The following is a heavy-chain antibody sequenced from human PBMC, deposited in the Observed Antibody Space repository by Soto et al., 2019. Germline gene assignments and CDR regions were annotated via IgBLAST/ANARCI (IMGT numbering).Heavy chain of an antibody. CDR1: GYTFTSYG. CDR2: ISAYNGNT. V-gene: IGHV1-18*01. Sequence: QVQLVQSGAEVKKPGASVKVSCKASGYTFTSYGISWVRQAPGQGLEWMGWISAYNGNTNYAQKLQGRVTMTTDTSTSTAYMELRSLRSDATAVYYCARSVRRGVVAAALVCLWYWGQVTLVAVSS. CDR3: ARSVRRGVVAAALVCLWY. D-gene: IGHD2-15*01. J-gene: IGHJ4*02.